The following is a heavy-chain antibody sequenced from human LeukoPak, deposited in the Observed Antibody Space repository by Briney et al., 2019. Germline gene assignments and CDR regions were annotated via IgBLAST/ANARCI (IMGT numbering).Heavy chain of an antibody. J-gene: IGHJ4*02. Sequence: ASVKVSCKASGYTITSDFLHWVRQAPGHGLEWMGIINPTNGDATYTQKFQGRVTMTRDTSANTFYMELNSLTSEDTAVYYCARDRVSFYYVDTYIPVGFDFWGQGTLVTVPS. D-gene: IGHD3-10*02. CDR2: INPTNGDA. CDR3: ARDRVSFYYVDTYIPVGFDF. V-gene: IGHV1-46*01. CDR1: GYTITSDF.